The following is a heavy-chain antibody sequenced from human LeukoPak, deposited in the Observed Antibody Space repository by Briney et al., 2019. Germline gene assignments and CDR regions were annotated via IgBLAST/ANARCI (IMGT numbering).Heavy chain of an antibody. CDR3: ARGHTAVTRHFDY. CDR1: GFTFSSYG. CDR2: ISGSGGST. Sequence: GGSLRLSCAASGFTFSSYGMNWVRQAPGKGLEWVSGISGSGGSTYYADSVKGRFTISRDDAKNLLYLDMNSLRAEDTAVYYCARGHTAVTRHFDYWGQGTLVTVSS. D-gene: IGHD4-17*01. J-gene: IGHJ4*02. V-gene: IGHV3-23*01.